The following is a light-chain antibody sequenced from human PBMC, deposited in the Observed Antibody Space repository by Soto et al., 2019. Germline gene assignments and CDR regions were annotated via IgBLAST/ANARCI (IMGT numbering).Light chain of an antibody. J-gene: IGLJ2*01. CDR2: GNS. Sequence: QSVLTQPPSVSGAPGQRVTISCTGSSSSIGAGYDVHWYQQLPGTAPKLLIYGNSNRPSGVPDRFSGSKSGTSASLAITGLQAEDEADYYCQSYDSSLSGVLFGGGTKLTVL. V-gene: IGLV1-40*01. CDR3: QSYDSSLSGVL. CDR1: SSSIGAGYD.